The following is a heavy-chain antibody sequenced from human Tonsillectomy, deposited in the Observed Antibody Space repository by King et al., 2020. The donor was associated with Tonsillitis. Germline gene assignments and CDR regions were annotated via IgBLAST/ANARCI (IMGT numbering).Heavy chain of an antibody. V-gene: IGHV4-59*01. Sequence: VQLQESGPGLVKPSETLSLTCTVSGGSISTYYWSWIRQPPGKGLEWIGYIYYSGSTNYNPSLKSRVTISVDTSKNQFSLKLSSVTAADTAVYYCARDRLWVGESATYYYYGMDVWGQGTTVTVSS. CDR1: GGSISTYY. D-gene: IGHD3-10*01. CDR3: ARDRLWVGESATYYYYGMDV. CDR2: IYYSGST. J-gene: IGHJ6*02.